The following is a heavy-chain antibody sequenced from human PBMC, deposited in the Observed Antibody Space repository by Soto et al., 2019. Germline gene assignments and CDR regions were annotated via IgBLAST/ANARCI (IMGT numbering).Heavy chain of an antibody. CDR3: ARDQISGFDP. CDR1: GGTFSSYA. J-gene: IGHJ5*02. V-gene: IGHV1-69*06. CDR2: TIPIFGTA. Sequence: ASVKVSFKASGGTFSSYAISWVRQAPGQGLEWMGGTIPIFGTANYAQKFQGRVTITADKSTSTAYMELSSLRSEDTAVYYCARDQISGFDPWGQGTLVTVSS.